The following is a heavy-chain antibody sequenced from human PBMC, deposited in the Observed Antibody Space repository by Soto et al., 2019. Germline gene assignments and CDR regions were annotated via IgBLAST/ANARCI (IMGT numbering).Heavy chain of an antibody. CDR2: IYPDDSDT. V-gene: IGHV5-51*01. Sequence: GESLKISCKGSGFRFTSYGIAWVRQMPGKGLEWMGIIYPDDSDTRYSPSFLGQVTISADKSISTAYLQWSSLKASDTAIYYCAKQYSGYDYYFDSWGQGALVTVSS. J-gene: IGHJ4*02. D-gene: IGHD5-12*01. CDR1: GFRFTSYG. CDR3: AKQYSGYDYYFDS.